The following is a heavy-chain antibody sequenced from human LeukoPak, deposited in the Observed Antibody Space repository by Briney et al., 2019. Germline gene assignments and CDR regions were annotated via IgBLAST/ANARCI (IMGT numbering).Heavy chain of an antibody. CDR2: ISAYNGNT. V-gene: IGHV1-18*01. J-gene: IGHJ4*02. Sequence: ASVKVSCKASGYTFTSYGISWVRQAPGQGLEWMGWISAYNGNTNYAQKLQGRVTMTTDTSTSTAYMELRSLRSDDTAVYYCARGTNWKADYYDSSGPISYWGQGTLVTVSS. CDR1: GYTFTSYG. CDR3: ARGTNWKADYYDSSGPISY. D-gene: IGHD3-22*01.